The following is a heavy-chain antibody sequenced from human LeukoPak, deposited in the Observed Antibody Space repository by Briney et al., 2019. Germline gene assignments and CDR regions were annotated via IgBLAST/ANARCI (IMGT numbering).Heavy chain of an antibody. Sequence: PSETLSLTCTVSGGSISSSLYYWSWIRQPPGKGLEWIGYIYYSGSTYYNPSLKSRVTISVDTSKNQFSLKLSSVTAADTAVYYCAREGIAVAGFDYWGQGTLVTVSS. CDR2: IYYSGST. CDR1: GGSISSSLYY. V-gene: IGHV4-30-4*01. CDR3: AREGIAVAGFDY. D-gene: IGHD6-19*01. J-gene: IGHJ4*02.